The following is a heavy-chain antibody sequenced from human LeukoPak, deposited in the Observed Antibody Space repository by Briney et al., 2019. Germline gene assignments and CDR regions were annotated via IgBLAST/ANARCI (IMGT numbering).Heavy chain of an antibody. CDR3: ARARPNYDILTGLFDY. Sequence: PSETLSLTCTVSGGSISSGGYYWSWIRQHPGKGLEWIGYIYYSGSTYYNPSLKSRVTMSVDTSKNQFSLKLSSVTAADTAVYYCARARPNYDILTGLFDYWGQGTLVTVSS. D-gene: IGHD3-9*01. J-gene: IGHJ4*02. CDR1: GGSISSGGYY. CDR2: IYYSGST. V-gene: IGHV4-31*03.